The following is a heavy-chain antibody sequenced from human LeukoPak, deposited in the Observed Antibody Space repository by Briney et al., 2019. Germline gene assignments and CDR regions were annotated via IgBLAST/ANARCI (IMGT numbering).Heavy chain of an antibody. V-gene: IGHV3-23*01. Sequence: QSGGSLRLSCAASGFTFSSYAMSWVRQAPGKGLEWVSAISGSGGNTYYADSVKGRFTISRDNSKNTLYLQMNSLRAEDTAVYYCARDRRGVVAATSDSYYFDYWGQGTLVTVSS. CDR3: ARDRRGVVAATSDSYYFDY. CDR2: ISGSGGNT. D-gene: IGHD6-19*01. J-gene: IGHJ4*02. CDR1: GFTFSSYA.